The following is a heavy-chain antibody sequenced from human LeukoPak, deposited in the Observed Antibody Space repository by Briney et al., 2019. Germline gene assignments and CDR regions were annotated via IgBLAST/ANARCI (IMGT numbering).Heavy chain of an antibody. CDR2: ISSSGSTI. CDR1: GFSFSSYS. J-gene: IGHJ4*02. Sequence: GGSLRLSCAASGFSFSSYSMNWVRQAPGKGLEWVSYISSSGSTIDYADSVKGRFTISRDNAKNSLYLQMNSLRAEDTAVYYCSRLRGYSYGYADYWGQGTLVTVSS. D-gene: IGHD5-18*01. CDR3: SRLRGYSYGYADY. V-gene: IGHV3-48*04.